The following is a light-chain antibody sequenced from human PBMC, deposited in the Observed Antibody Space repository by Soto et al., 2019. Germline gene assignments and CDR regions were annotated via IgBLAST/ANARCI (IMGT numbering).Light chain of an antibody. Sequence: DIVMTQSPDSLAVSLGEGATINCKSSQSVLYSSNNKNYLAWYQQKPGQPPKLLIYWASTRQSGVPDRFSGSGSGTDFTLTISSLQAEDVAVYYCLQYSSFPYTFGRGTKLEIK. V-gene: IGKV4-1*01. CDR2: WAS. CDR3: LQYSSFPYT. J-gene: IGKJ2*01. CDR1: QSVLYSSNNKNY.